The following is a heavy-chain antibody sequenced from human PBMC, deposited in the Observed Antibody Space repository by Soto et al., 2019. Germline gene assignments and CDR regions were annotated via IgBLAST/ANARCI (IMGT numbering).Heavy chain of an antibody. CDR3: AREGASIVGATGAFDM. J-gene: IGHJ3*02. CDR1: GGTFSTYP. CDR2: IIPMFGSA. D-gene: IGHD1-26*01. V-gene: IGHV1-69*06. Sequence: DLVQSGAEVKRPGSSVKVSCTASGGTFSTYPIHWVRQAPGQGLEWMGGIIPMFGSANFAQKFQGRLTLTADKSTGTTYMELSRLTSEDPAVYYCAREGASIVGATGAFDMWGQGTTVSISS.